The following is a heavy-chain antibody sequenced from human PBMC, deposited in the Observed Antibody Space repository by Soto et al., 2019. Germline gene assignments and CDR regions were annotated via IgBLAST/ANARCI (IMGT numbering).Heavy chain of an antibody. CDR2: IYHSGST. CDR1: GGSISSGGYS. V-gene: IGHV4-30-2*01. D-gene: IGHD3-10*01. J-gene: IGHJ4*02. Sequence: QLQLQESGSGLVKPSQTLSLTCAVSGGSISSGGYSWSWIRQPPGKGLEWIGYIYHSGSTYYNPSFKSRVTLSVDRSKYQFARKLSSVNAAARAVYYCARGHPRLGQLTFDYWGQGTLVTVSS. CDR3: ARGHPRLGQLTFDY.